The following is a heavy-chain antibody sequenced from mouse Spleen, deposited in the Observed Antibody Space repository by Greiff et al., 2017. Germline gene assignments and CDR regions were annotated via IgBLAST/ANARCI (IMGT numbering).Heavy chain of an antibody. J-gene: IGHJ1*01. D-gene: IGHD2-4*01. V-gene: IGHV5-9*04. CDR2: ISSGGGNT. CDR3: AGPHDYYYWYFDV. CDR1: GFTFSSYA. Sequence: DVKLVESGGGLVKRGGSLKLSCAASGFTFSSYAMSWVRQTPEKRLEWVATISSGGGNTYYPDSVKGRFTISRDNAKNTLYLQMSSLKSEDTAMYYCAGPHDYYYWYFDVWGAGTTVTVSS.